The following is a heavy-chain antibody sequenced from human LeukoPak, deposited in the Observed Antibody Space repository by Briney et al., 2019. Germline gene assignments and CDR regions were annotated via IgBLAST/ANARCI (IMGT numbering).Heavy chain of an antibody. CDR3: PRPHYDILTGYPSLLFDF. CDR1: GGSFSGYY. Sequence: PSETLSLTCAVYGGSFSGYYWSWIRQPPGKGLEWIGEINHSGSTNYNPSLKSRVTISVDTSKNQFSLKLSSVTAADTAVYYWPRPHYDILTGYPSLLFDFWGQGGLVTVSS. J-gene: IGHJ4*02. CDR2: INHSGST. D-gene: IGHD3-9*01. V-gene: IGHV4-34*01.